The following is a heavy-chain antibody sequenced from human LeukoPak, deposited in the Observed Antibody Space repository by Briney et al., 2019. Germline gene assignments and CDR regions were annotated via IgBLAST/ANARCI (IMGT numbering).Heavy chain of an antibody. CDR1: GGSMSSYY. V-gene: IGHV4-59*01. CDR2: IYYSGIT. D-gene: IGHD6-13*01. CDR3: ARDLRSAVGYFDY. Sequence: SETLSLACTVSGGSMSSYYWNWIRQPPGKGLEWIGYIYYSGITNYNPSLKSRVTISVDTSKNQFSLKLSSVTAADTAVYYCARDLRSAVGYFDYWGQGTLVTVSS. J-gene: IGHJ4*02.